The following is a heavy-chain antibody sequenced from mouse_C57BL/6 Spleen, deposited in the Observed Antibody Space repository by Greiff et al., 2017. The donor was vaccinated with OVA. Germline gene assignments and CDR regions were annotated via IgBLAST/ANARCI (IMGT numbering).Heavy chain of an antibody. J-gene: IGHJ3*01. V-gene: IGHV5-4*03. CDR3: ARGGLEGKFAY. Sequence: EVKLVESGGGLVKPGGSLKLSCAASGFTFSSYAMSWVRQTPEKRLEWVATISDGGSYTYYPDNVKGRFTISRDNAKNNLYLQMSHLKSEDTAMYYCARGGLEGKFAYWGQGTLVTVSA. D-gene: IGHD6-1*01. CDR2: ISDGGSYT. CDR1: GFTFSSYA.